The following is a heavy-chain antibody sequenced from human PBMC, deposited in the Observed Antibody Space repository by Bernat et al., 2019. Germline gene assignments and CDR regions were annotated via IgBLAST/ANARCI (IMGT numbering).Heavy chain of an antibody. J-gene: IGHJ4*02. D-gene: IGHD6-13*01. CDR2: IGAYNGNT. Sequence: QVQLVQSGAEVKKPGASVKVSCKASGYTFTSYGISCVRQAPGQGLEWMGWIGAYNGNTNYAQKLQGRVTMTTDTSTSTAYMELRSLRSDDTAVYYCARDFNIWSSWYAVSFDYWGQGTLVTVSS. V-gene: IGHV1-18*01. CDR1: GYTFTSYG. CDR3: ARDFNIWSSWYAVSFDY.